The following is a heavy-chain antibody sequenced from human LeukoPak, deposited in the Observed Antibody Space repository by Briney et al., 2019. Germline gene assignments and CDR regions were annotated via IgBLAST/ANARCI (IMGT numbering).Heavy chain of an antibody. CDR3: VRDDGDDDFDI. J-gene: IGHJ3*02. Sequence: PGGSLRLSCAASGLTLRGYRMNWFPEAPGRGLEWVSYFSSTSTTIYYKDSVQGRLTITRDDAKQSLYLHKTSFSVEDPAVFYWVRDDGDDDFDIWGQGTMVTVSS. CDR2: FSSTSTTI. D-gene: IGHD4-17*01. CDR1: GLTLRGYR. V-gene: IGHV3-48*01.